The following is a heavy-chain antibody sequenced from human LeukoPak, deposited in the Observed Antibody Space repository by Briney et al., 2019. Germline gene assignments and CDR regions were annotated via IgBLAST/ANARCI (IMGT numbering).Heavy chain of an antibody. CDR3: ARGGIQVSGIDEFDY. Sequence: PGGSLRLSCAASGFTFIDYDMHWVRQAIGKGLEWVSAIGIRGDTHYYGSVKGRFTISRENAESSLYLQMNSLRPEDTAVYYCARGGIQVSGIDEFDYWGQGTLVTVSS. CDR1: GFTFIDYD. V-gene: IGHV3-13*01. J-gene: IGHJ4*02. D-gene: IGHD6-19*01. CDR2: IGIRGDT.